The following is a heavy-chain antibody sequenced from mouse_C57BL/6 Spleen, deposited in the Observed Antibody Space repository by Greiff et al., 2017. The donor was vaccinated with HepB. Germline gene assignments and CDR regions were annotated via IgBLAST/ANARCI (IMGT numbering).Heavy chain of an antibody. D-gene: IGHD2-2*01. Sequence: VKLQQSGAELVRPGSSVKLSCKASGYTFTSYWMHWVKQRPIQGLEWIGNIDPSDSETHYNQKFKDKATLTVDKSSSTAYMQLSSLTSEDSAVYYCATPGGYDVRAWFAYWGQGTLVTVSA. V-gene: IGHV1-52*01. CDR2: IDPSDSET. J-gene: IGHJ3*01. CDR3: ATPGGYDVRAWFAY. CDR1: GYTFTSYW.